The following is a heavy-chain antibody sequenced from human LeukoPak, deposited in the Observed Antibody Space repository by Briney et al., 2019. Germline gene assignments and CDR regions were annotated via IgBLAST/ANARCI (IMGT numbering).Heavy chain of an antibody. J-gene: IGHJ5*02. Sequence: GESLKISCKGSGYSFTSYWIGWVRQMPGKGLEWMGIIYPGDSDTRYSPSFQGQVTISADKSISTAYLQWSSLKASDTAMYYCARSGYRSSTSCSAEGFDPWGQGTLVTVSS. CDR2: IYPGDSDT. CDR1: GYSFTSYW. V-gene: IGHV5-51*01. D-gene: IGHD2-2*01. CDR3: ARSGYRSSTSCSAEGFDP.